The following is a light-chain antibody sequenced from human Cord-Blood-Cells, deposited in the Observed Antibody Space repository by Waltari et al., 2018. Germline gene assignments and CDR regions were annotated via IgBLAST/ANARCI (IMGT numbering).Light chain of an antibody. CDR1: QGISSY. Sequence: AIRMTQSPSSLSASTGDRVTITCRASQGISSYLAWYQQKPGKAPKLLIYAASTLQRGVPSRYSGSGSGTDFKLTISCLQSEDFATYYCQQYYSYPYTVGQGTKLEIK. CDR3: QQYYSYPYT. CDR2: AAS. V-gene: IGKV1-8*01. J-gene: IGKJ2*01.